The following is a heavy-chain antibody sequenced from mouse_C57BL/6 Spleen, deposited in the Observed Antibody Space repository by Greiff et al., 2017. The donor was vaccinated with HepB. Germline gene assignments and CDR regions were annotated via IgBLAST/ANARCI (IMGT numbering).Heavy chain of an antibody. V-gene: IGHV5-16*01. CDR3: ARDYYDYGDAMDY. Sequence: EVQLVESEGGLVQPGSSMKLSCTASGFTFSDYYMAWVRQVPEKGLEWVANINYDGSSTYYLDSLKSRFIISRDNAKNILYLQMSSLKSEDTATYYCARDYYDYGDAMDYWGQGTSVTVSS. J-gene: IGHJ4*01. CDR1: GFTFSDYY. CDR2: INYDGSST. D-gene: IGHD2-4*01.